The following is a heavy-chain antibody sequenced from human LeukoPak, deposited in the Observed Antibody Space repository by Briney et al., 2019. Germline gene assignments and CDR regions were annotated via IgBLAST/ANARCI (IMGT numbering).Heavy chain of an antibody. J-gene: IGHJ5*02. CDR2: IYYSGST. Sequence: SETLSLTCTVSGGSISSSSYYWGWIRQPPGKGLEWIGSIYYSGSTYYNPSLKSRVTISVDTSKNQFSLKLSSVTAADTAVYYCAGGDSSGFHNWFDPWGQGTLVTVSS. V-gene: IGHV4-39*07. CDR1: GGSISSSSYY. CDR3: AGGDSSGFHNWFDP. D-gene: IGHD3-22*01.